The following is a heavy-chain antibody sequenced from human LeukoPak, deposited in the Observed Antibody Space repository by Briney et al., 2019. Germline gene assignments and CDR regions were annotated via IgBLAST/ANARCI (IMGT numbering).Heavy chain of an antibody. CDR1: GFTFDDYG. CDR2: INWNGGST. Sequence: GGSLRLSCAASGFTFDDYGMSWVRQAPGKGLEWVSGINWNGGSTGYADSVKGRFTNSRDNAKNSLYLQMNSLRAEDTALYYCARRYYDFWSGYFQEGAFDIWGQGTMVTVSS. J-gene: IGHJ3*02. CDR3: ARRYYDFWSGYFQEGAFDI. V-gene: IGHV3-20*04. D-gene: IGHD3-3*01.